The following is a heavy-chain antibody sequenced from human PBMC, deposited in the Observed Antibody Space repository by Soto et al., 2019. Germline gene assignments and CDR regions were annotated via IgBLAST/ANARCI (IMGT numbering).Heavy chain of an antibody. J-gene: IGHJ4*02. D-gene: IGHD5-12*01. CDR2: IYYSGST. Sequence: SETLSLTCTVSGGSISGSSYYWGWIRQPPGKGLEWIGSIYYSGSTYYNPSLKSRVTISVDTSKNQFSLKLSSVTAADTAVYYCARRDSGYDWGYFDYWGQGTLVTVSS. CDR3: ARRDSGYDWGYFDY. V-gene: IGHV4-39*01. CDR1: GGSISGSSYY.